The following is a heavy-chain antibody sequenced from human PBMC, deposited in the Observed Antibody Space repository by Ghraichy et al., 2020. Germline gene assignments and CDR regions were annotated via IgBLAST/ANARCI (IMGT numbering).Heavy chain of an antibody. CDR3: ARSLDIVATILEEVDHAPGY. V-gene: IGHV1-69*13. CDR1: GGTFSSYA. D-gene: IGHD5-12*01. Sequence: SVKVSCKASGGTFSSYAISWVRQAPGQGLEWMGGIIPIFGTANYAQKFQGRVTITADESTSTAYMELSSLRSEDTAVYYCARSLDIVATILEEVDHAPGYWGQGTLVTVSS. J-gene: IGHJ4*02. CDR2: IIPIFGTA.